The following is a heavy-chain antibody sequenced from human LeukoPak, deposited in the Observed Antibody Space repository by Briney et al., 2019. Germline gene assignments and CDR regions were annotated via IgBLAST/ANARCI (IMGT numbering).Heavy chain of an antibody. CDR1: GFTFSTYW. Sequence: GRSLRLSCAASGFTFSTYWMSWVRQAPGKGLEWVANIKQDGSEKYYVDSVKGRFTISRDNAKNSLYLQMNSLRAEDTAVYYCASEGLRVIDYWGQGTLVTVSS. CDR3: ASEGLRVIDY. D-gene: IGHD3-22*01. CDR2: IKQDGSEK. V-gene: IGHV3-7*01. J-gene: IGHJ4*02.